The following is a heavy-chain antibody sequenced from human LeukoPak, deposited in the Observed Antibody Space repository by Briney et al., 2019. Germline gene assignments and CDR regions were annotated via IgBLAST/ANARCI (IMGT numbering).Heavy chain of an antibody. CDR2: TRNKPNGYTT. CDR1: GFSITDHY. J-gene: IGHJ4*02. D-gene: IGHD4-17*01. Sequence: GGSLRLSCAASGFSITDHYMVWVRQAPGKGLEWDGRTRNKPNGYTTDYGTSVKGRFIVSRDDSENSLYLQMNGLKTEDTAVYYCVRVRHGDYFDYWGQGTLVTVSS. V-gene: IGHV3-72*01. CDR3: VRVRHGDYFDY.